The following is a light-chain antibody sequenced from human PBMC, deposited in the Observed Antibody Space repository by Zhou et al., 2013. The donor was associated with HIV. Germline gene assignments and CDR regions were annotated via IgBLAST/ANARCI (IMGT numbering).Light chain of an antibody. CDR1: QSVSSN. V-gene: IGKV3-15*01. Sequence: EIVMTQSPATLSVSPGERATLSCRASQSVSSNLAWYQQKPGQAPRLLIYGASTRATGIPARFSGSGSGTEFTLTISNVQPEDFAIYFCQQSQDFPLTFGGGTKVEI. CDR2: GAS. J-gene: IGKJ4*01. CDR3: QQSQDFPLT.